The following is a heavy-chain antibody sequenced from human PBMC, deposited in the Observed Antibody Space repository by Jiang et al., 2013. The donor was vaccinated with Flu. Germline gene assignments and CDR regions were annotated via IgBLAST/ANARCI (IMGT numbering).Heavy chain of an antibody. V-gene: IGHV4-39*07. CDR3: ARRPKNXVSSNFHYFDF. Sequence: GSGLVKPSGTLSLTCTVSGGSFTSSSYFWVWIRQPPGKGLEWIGSIYDSGSTYYNPALKSRVTMSVDTSKNQFSLRLSSVTAADTAVFYXARRPKNXVSSNFHYFDFWGQGTLVTVSS. J-gene: IGHJ4*02. CDR2: IYDSGST. D-gene: IGHD5/OR15-5a*01. CDR1: GGSFTSSSYF.